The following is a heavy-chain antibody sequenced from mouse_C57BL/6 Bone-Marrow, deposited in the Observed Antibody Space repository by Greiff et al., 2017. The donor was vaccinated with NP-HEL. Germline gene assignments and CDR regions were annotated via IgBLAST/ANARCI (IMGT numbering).Heavy chain of an antibody. CDR1: GFSFNTYA. V-gene: IGHV10-1*01. J-gene: IGHJ3*01. CDR2: IRSKSNNYAT. D-gene: IGHD1-1*02. CDR3: VRQGWWTEFAY. Sequence: EVQLVESGGGLVQPKGSLKLSCAASGFSFNTYAMNWVRQAPGKGLEWVARIRSKSNNYATYYADSVKDRFTISRDDSESMLYLQMNNLKTEDTAMYYCVRQGWWTEFAYWGQGTLVTVSA.